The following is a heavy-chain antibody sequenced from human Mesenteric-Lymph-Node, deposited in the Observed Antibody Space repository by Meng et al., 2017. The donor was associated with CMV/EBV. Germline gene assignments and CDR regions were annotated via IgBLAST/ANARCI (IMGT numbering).Heavy chain of an antibody. CDR3: AKDSQSHVLQFLEWLPYYFDY. V-gene: IGHV3-47*02. J-gene: IGHJ4*02. D-gene: IGHD3-3*01. Sequence: GGSLRPSCAASGSSSSSYALHWVRRVPGKGLEWVSAIGTGGDTYYADSVKGRFTISRDNSKNTLYLQMNSLRAEDTAVYYCAKDSQSHVLQFLEWLPYYFDYWGQGTLVTVSS. CDR2: IGTGGDT. CDR1: GSSSSSYA.